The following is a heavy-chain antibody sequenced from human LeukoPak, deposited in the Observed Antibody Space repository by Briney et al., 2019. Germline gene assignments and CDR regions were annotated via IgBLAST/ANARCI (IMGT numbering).Heavy chain of an antibody. D-gene: IGHD6-13*01. CDR1: GGSIGSYY. Sequence: SETLSLTCTVSGGSIGSYYWSWIRQPPGKRLEWIGYIYYSGSTNYKSSLKSRVTISIDTSKNQFSLKLSSVTAADTAVYYCARDRPGIAAAGGVDWGQGTLVTVSS. J-gene: IGHJ4*02. CDR2: IYYSGST. CDR3: ARDRPGIAAAGGVD. V-gene: IGHV4-59*01.